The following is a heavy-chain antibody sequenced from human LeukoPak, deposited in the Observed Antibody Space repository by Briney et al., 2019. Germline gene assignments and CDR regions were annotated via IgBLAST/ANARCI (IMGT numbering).Heavy chain of an antibody. CDR3: ARGVVAAPQTFDY. CDR2: IYYTGST. Sequence: SETLSLTCTVSSGSIGSYYWSWIRQPPGKGLEWIGYIYYTGSTDYNPSLKSRVTISVDTSKNQFSLKLSSVTAADTAVYYCARGVVAAPQTFDYWGQGTLVAVSS. J-gene: IGHJ4*02. D-gene: IGHD2-15*01. V-gene: IGHV4-59*01. CDR1: SGSIGSYY.